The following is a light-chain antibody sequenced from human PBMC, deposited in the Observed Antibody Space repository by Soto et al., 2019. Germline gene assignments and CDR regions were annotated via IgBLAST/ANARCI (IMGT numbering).Light chain of an antibody. CDR3: QQYNDWPPIT. Sequence: EVVMTQSPVAMSVSPGERATLSCRAGQSVSNELAWYQQKPGQGPRLLIYGASTRASGIPARFSGSGSGTEFTLTISSVQSADSAVYYCQQYNDWPPITFGQGTKVEI. CDR1: QSVSNE. CDR2: GAS. V-gene: IGKV3-15*01. J-gene: IGKJ1*01.